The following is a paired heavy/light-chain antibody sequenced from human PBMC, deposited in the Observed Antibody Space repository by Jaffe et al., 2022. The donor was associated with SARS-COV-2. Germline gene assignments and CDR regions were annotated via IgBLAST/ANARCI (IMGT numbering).Heavy chain of an antibody. CDR3: AKRRDKTYETNTYSFDY. V-gene: IGHV3-9*01. D-gene: IGHD1-26*01. J-gene: IGHJ4*02. CDR1: GFTFDDYA. CDR2: INWDSGAK. Sequence: EVQLVESGGGLVQPGRSLRLSCAASGFTFDDYAMHWVRQAPGKGLEWVSGINWDSGAKVYAGSVKGRFTISRDNAKNSLYLQMNSLTAEDTAFYYCAKRRDKTYETNTYSFDYWGQGTLVTVSS.
Light chain of an antibody. CDR3: SSYAGSNNLM. V-gene: IGLV2-8*01. J-gene: IGLJ3*02. CDR2: EVS. CDR1: SSDAGGYKY. Sequence: QSALTQPPSASGSPGQSVTISCTGTSSDAGGYKYVSWYQQHPGKAPKLMIYEVSRRPSGVPDRFSGSKSGNTASLIVSGLQAEDEADYYCSSYAGSNNLMFGGGTKLTVL.